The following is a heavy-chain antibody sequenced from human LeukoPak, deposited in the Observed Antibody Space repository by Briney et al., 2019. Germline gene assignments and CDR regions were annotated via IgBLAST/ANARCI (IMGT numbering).Heavy chain of an antibody. CDR1: GVAFSRYP. D-gene: IGHD6-6*01. CDR2: ISDSGGIT. Sequence: GGSLRLSCAVAGVAFSRYPVMGVRQAPGKGLEWGSSISDSGGITYHADSVKGRFNISRGNAKTTLYLQMSRPRAEHTAVYYYAKVSSATNYYYGMDVWGPGTTVTVSS. CDR3: AKVSSATNYYYGMDV. V-gene: IGHV3-23*01. J-gene: IGHJ6*02.